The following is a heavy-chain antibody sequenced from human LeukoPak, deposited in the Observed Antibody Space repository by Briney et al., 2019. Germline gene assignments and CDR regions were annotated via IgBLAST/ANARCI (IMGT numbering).Heavy chain of an antibody. D-gene: IGHD6-13*01. CDR3: ARGGLAAAGTYPYNDY. V-gene: IGHV1-2*06. CDR2: INPNSGGT. CDR1: GYTFTGYY. J-gene: IGHJ4*02. Sequence: ASVKVSCKASGYTFTGYYMHWVRQAPGQGLEWMGRINPNSGGTNYAQKFQGRVTMTRDTSISTAYMELSRLRSDDTAVYYSARGGLAAAGTYPYNDYWGQGTLVTVSS.